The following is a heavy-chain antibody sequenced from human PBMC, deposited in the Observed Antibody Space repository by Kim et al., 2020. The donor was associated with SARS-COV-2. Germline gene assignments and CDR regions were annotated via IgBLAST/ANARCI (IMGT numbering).Heavy chain of an antibody. D-gene: IGHD3-10*01. J-gene: IGHJ6*02. CDR3: ARGVGSGDYYNIWGPSYAMDV. CDR2: VSYDGAKK. Sequence: GGSLRLSCRASGFTFDRFALHWVRQAPGKGLEWVAIVSYDGAKKAYADSVKGRFTISRDNSQNTLYLQMNTLRTEDTAVYHCARGVGSGDYYNIWGPSYAMDVWGQGTTVTVSS. V-gene: IGHV3-30-3*01. CDR1: GFTFDRFA.